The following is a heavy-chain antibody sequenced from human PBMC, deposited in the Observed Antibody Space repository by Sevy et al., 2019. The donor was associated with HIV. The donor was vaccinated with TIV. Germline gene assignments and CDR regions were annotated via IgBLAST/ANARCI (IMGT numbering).Heavy chain of an antibody. CDR2: IRYDGSNK. Sequence: GGSLRLSCTASGFTFSSYDMNWVRQAPGKGLEWVAFIRYDGSNKYYADSVKGRFTISRDNSKNTLYLQMNSLRAEDTAVYYCAKDLCSSTSCYVYYYYYGMDVWGQGTTVTVSS. V-gene: IGHV3-30*02. CDR3: AKDLCSSTSCYVYYYYYGMDV. CDR1: GFTFSSYD. D-gene: IGHD2-2*01. J-gene: IGHJ6*02.